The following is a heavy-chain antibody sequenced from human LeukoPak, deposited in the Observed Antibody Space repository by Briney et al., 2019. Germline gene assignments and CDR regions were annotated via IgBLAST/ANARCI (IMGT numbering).Heavy chain of an antibody. CDR3: ASEYSYGLGAFDI. V-gene: IGHV1-46*01. Sequence: ASVKVSCKASGYTFTSYYMHWVRQAPGQGLEWMGIINPSGGSTSYAQKFQGRVTMTRDTSTSTVYMELSSLRSVDTAVYYCASEYSYGLGAFDIWGQGTMVTVSS. CDR1: GYTFTSYY. CDR2: INPSGGST. D-gene: IGHD5-18*01. J-gene: IGHJ3*02.